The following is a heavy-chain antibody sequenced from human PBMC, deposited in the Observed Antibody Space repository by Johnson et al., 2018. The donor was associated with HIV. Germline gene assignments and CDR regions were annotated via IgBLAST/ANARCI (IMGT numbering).Heavy chain of an antibody. CDR1: GFTFSSYW. Sequence: VQLVESGGGLVQPGGSLRLSCAVSGFTFSSYWMSWVRQAPGKGLEWVANIKEDGTEKYYVESVKGRFTISRDNAKNSLYLQMNSLRAEDTALYYCARDRGGAARDAFDIWGQGTMVTVSS. J-gene: IGHJ3*02. CDR2: IKEDGTEK. V-gene: IGHV3-7*04. CDR3: ARDRGGAARDAFDI. D-gene: IGHD3-10*01.